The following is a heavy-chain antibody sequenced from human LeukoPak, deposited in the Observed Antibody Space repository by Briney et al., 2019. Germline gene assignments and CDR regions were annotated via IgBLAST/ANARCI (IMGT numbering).Heavy chain of an antibody. Sequence: PGGSLRLSCAASGFTLADYATHGVRQAPGKGLEWVSLISGDGGSTYYADSVKGRFTISRDNSKNSLYLQMNSLRTEDTALYYCAKDVGGSDDAFDIWGQGTMVTVSS. V-gene: IGHV3-43*02. J-gene: IGHJ3*02. CDR1: GFTLADYA. CDR2: ISGDGGST. D-gene: IGHD1-26*01. CDR3: AKDVGGSDDAFDI.